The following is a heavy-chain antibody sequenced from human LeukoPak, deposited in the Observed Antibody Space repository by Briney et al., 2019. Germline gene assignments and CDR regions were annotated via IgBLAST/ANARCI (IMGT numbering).Heavy chain of an antibody. V-gene: IGHV1-69*04. CDR3: ASFYYDSSGYRD. CDR2: INPILGIA. D-gene: IGHD3-22*01. Sequence: ASVKVSCKASGGTFSSYAISWVRQAPGQGLEWMGRINPILGIANYAQKFQGRVTITADKSTSTAYMELSSLRSEDTAVYYCASFYYDSSGYRDWGQGTLVTVSS. CDR1: GGTFSSYA. J-gene: IGHJ4*02.